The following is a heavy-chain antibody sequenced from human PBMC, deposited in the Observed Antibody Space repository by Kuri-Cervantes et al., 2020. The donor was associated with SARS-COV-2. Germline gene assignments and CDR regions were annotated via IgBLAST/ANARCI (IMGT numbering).Heavy chain of an antibody. CDR3: TTDARLLLLVFAY. CDR2: INSYGGST. Sequence: GGSLRLSCAASGFTFSSYCMHWVRQAPGKGLVWVSRINSYGGSTSYAESMTGLFTSSRDNAKNTLHLHMNTLKTEATAVYYCTTDARLLLLVFAYWGQGTLVTVSS. V-gene: IGHV3-74*01. J-gene: IGHJ4*02. CDR1: GFTFSSYC. D-gene: IGHD3-22*01.